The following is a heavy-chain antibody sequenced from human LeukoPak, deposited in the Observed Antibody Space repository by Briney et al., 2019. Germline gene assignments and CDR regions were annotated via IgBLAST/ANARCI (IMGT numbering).Heavy chain of an antibody. CDR3: ARGRGGTFDY. D-gene: IGHD3-10*01. CDR1: GGSFSGYY. J-gene: IGHJ4*02. Sequence: SETLSLTCAVYGGSFSGYYWSWIRQPPGKGLEWIGEINHSGSTNYNPSLKSRVTISVDTSKNQFSLKLSSVTAADTAVYYCARGRGGTFDYWGQETLVTVSS. CDR2: INHSGST. V-gene: IGHV4-34*01.